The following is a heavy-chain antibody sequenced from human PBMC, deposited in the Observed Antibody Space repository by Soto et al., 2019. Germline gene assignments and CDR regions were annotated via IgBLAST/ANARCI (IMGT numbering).Heavy chain of an antibody. CDR3: ATAEVDY. J-gene: IGHJ4*02. V-gene: IGHV3-74*01. CDR1: GFTFANHW. Sequence: GSLRLSCAVSGFTFANHWMHWVRQAPGKGLEWVSRMNSDGSTIDYADSVKGRFTVSRDNAKNTLYLQMNSLRAEDTAVYYCATAEVDYWGPGTLVTVSS. CDR2: MNSDGSTI.